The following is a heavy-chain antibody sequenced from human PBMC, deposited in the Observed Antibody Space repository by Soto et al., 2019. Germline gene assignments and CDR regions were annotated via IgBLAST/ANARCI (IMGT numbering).Heavy chain of an antibody. CDR3: ARERRGRGDGFIYYYGMEV. CDR2: IFDAATA. Sequence: QVQLQESGPGLMKPSGTLSLICSVCGESVGRGTNYWSWVRQAPGRGLEWIGYIFDAATAIYNHPFLSRVCMSRDAPMNPDSLKLTSVTAGDTAIYYCARERRGRGDGFIYYYGMEVWGQGTSVTVSS. J-gene: IGHJ6*02. V-gene: IGHV4-61*01. CDR1: GESVGRGTNY. D-gene: IGHD3-10*01.